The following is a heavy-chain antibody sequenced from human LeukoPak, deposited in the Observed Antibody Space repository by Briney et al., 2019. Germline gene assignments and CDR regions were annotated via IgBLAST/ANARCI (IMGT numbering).Heavy chain of an antibody. Sequence: SGTLSLTCAVYGGSFSPYYWSWIRQPPGKGLQWIGEINHSGSTNYNPSLKSRVTISVDTSKNQFSLRLSSVTAADTAVYYCARGGFYCGGDCYVDYWGQGTLVTVSS. J-gene: IGHJ4*02. D-gene: IGHD2-21*02. CDR1: GGSFSPYY. CDR2: INHSGST. V-gene: IGHV4-34*01. CDR3: ARGGFYCGGDCYVDY.